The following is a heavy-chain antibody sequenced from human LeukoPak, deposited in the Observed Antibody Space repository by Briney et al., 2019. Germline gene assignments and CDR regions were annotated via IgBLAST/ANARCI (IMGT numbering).Heavy chain of an antibody. J-gene: IGHJ6*02. V-gene: IGHV1-69*04. CDR3: ARDRTPPDIVVVPAAPYYYYGMDV. CDR2: IIPILGIA. Sequence: SVKVSCKASGGTFSSYAISWVRQAAGQGLEWMGRIIPILGIANYAQKFQGRVTITADKSTSTAYMELSSLRSEDTAVYYCARDRTPPDIVVVPAAPYYYYGMDVWGQGTTVTVSS. CDR1: GGTFSSYA. D-gene: IGHD2-2*01.